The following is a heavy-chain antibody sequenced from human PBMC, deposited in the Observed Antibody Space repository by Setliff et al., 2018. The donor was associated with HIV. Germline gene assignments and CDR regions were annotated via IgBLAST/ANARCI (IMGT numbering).Heavy chain of an antibody. D-gene: IGHD5-12*01. J-gene: IGHJ4*02. V-gene: IGHV4-34*01. CDR2: INHRGST. Sequence: SETLSLPCAVYGGSFSGYYWSWIRQPPGKGLEWIGEINHRGSTNCNPSLKSRVSISVDTSKNQFSLKLSSVTAADTAVYYCATLKMATIYRDFDYWGQGTLVTVSS. CDR1: GGSFSGYY. CDR3: ATLKMATIYRDFDY.